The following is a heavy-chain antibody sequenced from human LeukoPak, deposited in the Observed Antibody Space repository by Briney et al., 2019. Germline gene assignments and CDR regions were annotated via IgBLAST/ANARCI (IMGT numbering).Heavy chain of an antibody. V-gene: IGHV3-11*01. CDR1: GFIFSSYA. D-gene: IGHD2-2*01. Sequence: PGGSLRLSCTASGFIFSSYAMTWVRQAPGKGLEWVSYISSSGSTIYYADSVKGRFTISRDNAKNSLYLQMNSLRAEDTAVYYCARDRSPNVPSDAFDIWGQGTMVTVSS. CDR2: ISSSGSTI. J-gene: IGHJ3*02. CDR3: ARDRSPNVPSDAFDI.